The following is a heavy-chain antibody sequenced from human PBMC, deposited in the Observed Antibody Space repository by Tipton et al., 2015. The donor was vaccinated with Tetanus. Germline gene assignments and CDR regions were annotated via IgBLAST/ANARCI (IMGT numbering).Heavy chain of an antibody. CDR3: ARHVHGFGALLTPAATHYYYGMDV. J-gene: IGHJ6*02. D-gene: IGHD6-13*01. CDR2: ILYTGST. CDR1: GGYISSGGFY. Sequence: TLSLTCAVSGGYISSGGFYWTWIRQHPGKGLEWIGYILYTGSTFTTPSLKSRVTISVDTSKNQFSLKLTSVTAADTAVYYCARHVHGFGALLTPAATHYYYGMDVWGQGTTVTVSS. V-gene: IGHV4-31*11.